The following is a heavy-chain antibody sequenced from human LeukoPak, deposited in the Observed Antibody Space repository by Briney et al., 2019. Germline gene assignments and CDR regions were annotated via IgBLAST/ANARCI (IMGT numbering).Heavy chain of an antibody. Sequence: SETLSLTCTVSGGSISSYYWSWIRQPAGKGLEWIGRIYTSGSTNYNPSLKSRVTISVDTSKNQFSLKLSSVTAADTAVYYCARGHGSSWYGRYYYYMDVWGKGTTVTISS. CDR3: ARGHGSSWYGRYYYYMDV. CDR1: GGSISSYY. V-gene: IGHV4-4*07. J-gene: IGHJ6*03. D-gene: IGHD6-13*01. CDR2: IYTSGST.